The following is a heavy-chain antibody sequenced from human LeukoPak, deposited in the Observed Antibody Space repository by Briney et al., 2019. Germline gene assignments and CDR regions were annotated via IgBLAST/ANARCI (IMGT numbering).Heavy chain of an antibody. Sequence: PGGSLRLSCAASGFTFSSYAMSWVRQAPGKGLEWVSAISGSGGSTYYADSVKGRFTISRDNSKNTLYLQKNSLRAEDTAVYYCAKNPHVLLWFGELSYWGQGTLVTVSS. V-gene: IGHV3-23*01. D-gene: IGHD3-10*01. J-gene: IGHJ4*02. CDR1: GFTFSSYA. CDR3: AKNPHVLLWFGELSY. CDR2: ISGSGGST.